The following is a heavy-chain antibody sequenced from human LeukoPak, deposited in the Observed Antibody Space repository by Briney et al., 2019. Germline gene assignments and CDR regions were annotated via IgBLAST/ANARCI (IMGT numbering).Heavy chain of an antibody. D-gene: IGHD5-18*01. CDR3: ARGGDVDTAMVNFDY. CDR2: IYYSGST. CDR1: GGSLSIYY. V-gene: IGHV4-59*01. Sequence: SETLSLTCTVSGGSLSIYYWSWIRQPPGKGLEWIGYIYYSGSTNYNPPLKSRVTISVDTSKNQFSLKLSSVTAADTAVYYCARGGDVDTAMVNFDYWGQGTLVTVSS. J-gene: IGHJ4*02.